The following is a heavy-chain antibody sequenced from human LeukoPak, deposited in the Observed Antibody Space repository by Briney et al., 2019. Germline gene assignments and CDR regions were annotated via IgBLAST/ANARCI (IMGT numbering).Heavy chain of an antibody. Sequence: SGGSLRLSCAASGFAFSTYWMDWVRQAPGKGLEWVSSISSSSSYIYYADSVKGRFTISRDNAKNSLYLQMNSLRAEDTAVYYCARVMGTDYYGMDVWGQGTTVTVSS. J-gene: IGHJ6*02. D-gene: IGHD7-27*01. CDR1: GFAFSTYW. CDR3: ARVMGTDYYGMDV. V-gene: IGHV3-21*01. CDR2: ISSSSSYI.